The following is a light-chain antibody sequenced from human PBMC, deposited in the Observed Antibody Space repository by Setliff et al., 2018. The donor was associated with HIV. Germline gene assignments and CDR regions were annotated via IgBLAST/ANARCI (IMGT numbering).Light chain of an antibody. CDR1: SSDVGGYNH. CDR2: EVT. CDR3: NSWTSGSTSHV. Sequence: QSALTQPASVSGSPGQSITISCTGSSSDVGGYNHVSWYQQHPGKAPKLMIYEVTYRASGVSDRFSGSKSGNTASLTISGLQAEDAAHYYCNSWTSGSTSHVCGSGTKVTVL. J-gene: IGLJ1*01. V-gene: IGLV2-14*03.